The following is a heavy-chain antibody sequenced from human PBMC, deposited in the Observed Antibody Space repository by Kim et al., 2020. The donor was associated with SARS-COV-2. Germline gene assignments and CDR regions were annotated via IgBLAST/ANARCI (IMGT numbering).Heavy chain of an antibody. J-gene: IGHJ4*02. D-gene: IGHD3-22*01. V-gene: IGHV3-30*01. CDR3: ARGAEGYYYDSSGYYFDY. Sequence: KGRFTTSRDNSKNTVYLQMNTLRAEDTAVYYCARGAEGYYYDSSGYYFDYWGQGTLVTVSS.